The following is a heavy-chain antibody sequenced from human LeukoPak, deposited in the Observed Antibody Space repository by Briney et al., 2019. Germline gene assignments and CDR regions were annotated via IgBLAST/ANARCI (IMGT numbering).Heavy chain of an antibody. CDR2: IIPIFGTA. CDR1: GGTFSSYA. V-gene: IGHV1-69*05. D-gene: IGHD3-22*01. CDR3: AKRYYYDSRGYYSSAFDI. J-gene: IGHJ3*02. Sequence: GASVKVSCKASGGTFSSYAISWVRQAPGQGLEWMGGIIPIFGTANYAQKFQGRVTITTDESTSTAYMGLSSLRSEDTAVYYCAKRYYYDSRGYYSSAFDIWGQGTMVTVSS.